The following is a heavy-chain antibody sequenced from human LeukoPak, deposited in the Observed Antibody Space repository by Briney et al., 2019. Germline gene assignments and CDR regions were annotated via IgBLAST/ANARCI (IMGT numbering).Heavy chain of an antibody. Sequence: VKVSCKASGGTFSSYAISWVRQAPGQGLEWMGRIIPIFGTANYAQKFQGRVTITTDESTSTAYMELSSLRSEDTAVYYCARPKQTHQDAFDIWGQGTMVTVSS. D-gene: IGHD6-13*01. CDR3: ARPKQTHQDAFDI. CDR1: GGTFSSYA. J-gene: IGHJ3*02. CDR2: IIPIFGTA. V-gene: IGHV1-69*13.